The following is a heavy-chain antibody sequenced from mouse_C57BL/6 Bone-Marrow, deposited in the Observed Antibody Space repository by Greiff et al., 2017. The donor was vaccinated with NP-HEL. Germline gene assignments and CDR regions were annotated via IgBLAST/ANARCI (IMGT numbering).Heavy chain of an antibody. V-gene: IGHV1-50*01. CDR2: IDPSDSYT. CDR1: GYTFTSYW. CDR3: ARESLYGYGFAY. Sequence: LVESGAELVKPGASVKLSCKASGYTFTSYWMQWVKQRPGQGLEWIGEIDPSDSYTNYNQKFKGKATLTVDTSSSTAYMQLSSLTSEDSAVYYCARESLYGYGFAYWGQGTLVTVSA. J-gene: IGHJ3*01. D-gene: IGHD2-2*01.